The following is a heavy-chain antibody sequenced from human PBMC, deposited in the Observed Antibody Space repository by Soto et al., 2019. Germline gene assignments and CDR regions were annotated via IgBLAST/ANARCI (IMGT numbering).Heavy chain of an antibody. D-gene: IGHD3-22*01. J-gene: IGHJ4*02. CDR1: GITFSNYA. CDR2: ISGSGDST. CDR3: ASRNYYDTSGYYYWYYFDF. Sequence: PGGSLRLSCAASGITFSNYAMSWVRQAPGKGLEWVSGISGSGDSTYYAESVKGRFTISGDNSKNTVYLQMNSLGAEDTAVYYCASRNYYDTSGYYYWYYFDFWGQGALVTVSS. V-gene: IGHV3-23*01.